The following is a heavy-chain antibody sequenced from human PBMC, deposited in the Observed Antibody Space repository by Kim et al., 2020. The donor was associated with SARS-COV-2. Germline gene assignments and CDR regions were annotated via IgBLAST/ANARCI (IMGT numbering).Heavy chain of an antibody. CDR3: AKTGYYDSRDYYFRTHFDY. D-gene: IGHD3-22*01. Sequence: GGSLRLSCAASGFTFSSYGMHWVRQAPGKGLEWVAVISYDGSNKYYADSVQGRFTISRDNSKNTLHLQMNSLRAEDTAVYYCAKTGYYDSRDYYFRTHFDYWGQGTLVTVSS. CDR2: ISYDGSNK. CDR1: GFTFSSYG. J-gene: IGHJ4*02. V-gene: IGHV3-30*18.